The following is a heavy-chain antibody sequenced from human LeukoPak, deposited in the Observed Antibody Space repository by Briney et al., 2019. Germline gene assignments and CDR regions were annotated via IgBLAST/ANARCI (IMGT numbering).Heavy chain of an antibody. V-gene: IGHV4-34*01. CDR3: ARHTGYSSGWYEDYFDY. Sequence: SETLSLTCAVYGGSFSGYYRSWIRQPPGKGLEWIGEINHSGSTNYNPSLKSRVTISVDTSKNQFSLKLSSVTAADTAVYYCARHTGYSSGWYEDYFDYWGQGTLVTVSS. CDR1: GGSFSGYY. J-gene: IGHJ4*02. CDR2: INHSGST. D-gene: IGHD6-19*01.